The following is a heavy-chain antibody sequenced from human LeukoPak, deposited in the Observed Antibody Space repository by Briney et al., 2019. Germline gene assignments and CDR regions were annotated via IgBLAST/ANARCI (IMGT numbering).Heavy chain of an antibody. D-gene: IGHD4-17*01. CDR2: INAGNGNT. CDR1: GYTFTSYA. V-gene: IGHV1-3*01. CDR3: ARDLTTVTSGGNY. J-gene: IGHJ4*02. Sequence: GASVKVSCKASGYTFTSYAMHWVRQAPGQRLEWMGWINAGNGNTKYSQKFQGRVTITRDTSASTAYMELSSLRSEDTAVYYCARDLTTVTSGGNYWGQGTLVTVSS.